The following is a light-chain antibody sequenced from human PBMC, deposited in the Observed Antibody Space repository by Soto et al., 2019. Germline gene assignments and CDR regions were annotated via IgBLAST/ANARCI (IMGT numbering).Light chain of an antibody. CDR2: GAS. J-gene: IGKJ1*01. Sequence: VVTHSPAALAVPPGERSTLSCRACQGVSRNVAWYQQKAGQAPRHLIYGASTRATGIPARFSGSGSGTEFTLTISSLQSEDFAVYYCQQYNNWPQTFGQGTKVDIK. V-gene: IGKV3-15*01. CDR1: QGVSRN. CDR3: QQYNNWPQT.